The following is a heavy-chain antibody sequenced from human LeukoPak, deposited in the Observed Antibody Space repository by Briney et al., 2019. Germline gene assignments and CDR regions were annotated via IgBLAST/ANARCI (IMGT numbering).Heavy chain of an antibody. Sequence: GASVKVSCKASVYTFTSYDINWVRQATGQGLEWMGWMNPNSGNTGYAQKFQGRVTMTRNTSISTAYMELSSLRSEDTAVYYCARSLGYCSGGSCYYDWFDPWGQGTLVTVSS. D-gene: IGHD2-15*01. V-gene: IGHV1-8*01. CDR2: MNPNSGNT. CDR1: VYTFTSYD. J-gene: IGHJ5*02. CDR3: ARSLGYCSGGSCYYDWFDP.